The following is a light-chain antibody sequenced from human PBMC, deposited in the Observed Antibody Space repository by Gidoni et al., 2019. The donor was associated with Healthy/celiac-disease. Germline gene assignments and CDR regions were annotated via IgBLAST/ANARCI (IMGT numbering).Light chain of an antibody. Sequence: QSALTQPASVSGSPGQSITLSCTGTSSHVGSYNLVSWYQQHPVKAPKLMIYEVSKRPSGVSNRFSGSKSVNTASLTISGLQAEDEADYYCCSYAGSSTFVFGGGTKLTVL. CDR2: EVS. CDR3: CSYAGSSTFV. J-gene: IGLJ3*02. CDR1: SSHVGSYNL. V-gene: IGLV2-23*02.